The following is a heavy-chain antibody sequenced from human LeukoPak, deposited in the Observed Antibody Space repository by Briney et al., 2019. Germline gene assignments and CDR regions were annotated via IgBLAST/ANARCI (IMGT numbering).Heavy chain of an antibody. J-gene: IGHJ4*02. D-gene: IGHD3-10*01. CDR1: GFTFSSYA. CDR2: ISGSGGST. V-gene: IGHV3-23*01. Sequence: GGSLRLSCAASGFTFSSYAMSWVRQAPGKGLEWVSAISGSGGSTYYSDSVKGRFTISRDNSKNTLYLQMNSLRAEDSAVYYCAKDRYYGSGSYYFDYWGQGTLVTVSS. CDR3: AKDRYYGSGSYYFDY.